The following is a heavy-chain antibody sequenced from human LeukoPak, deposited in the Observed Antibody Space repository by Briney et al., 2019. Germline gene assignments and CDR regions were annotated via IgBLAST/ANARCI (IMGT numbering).Heavy chain of an antibody. CDR1: GGSFSGYY. D-gene: IGHD4-11*01. Sequence: PSETLSLTCAVYGGSFSGYYWSWIRQPPGKGLEWIGEINHSGSTNYDPSLKSRVTISVDTSKNQFSLKLSSVTAADTAVYYCARRDYSNPFDYWGQGTLVTVSS. CDR3: ARRDYSNPFDY. CDR2: INHSGST. V-gene: IGHV4-34*01. J-gene: IGHJ4*02.